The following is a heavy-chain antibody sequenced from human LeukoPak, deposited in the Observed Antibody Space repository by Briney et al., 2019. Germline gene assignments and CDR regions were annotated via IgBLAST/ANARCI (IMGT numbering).Heavy chain of an antibody. D-gene: IGHD3-9*01. Sequence: NPSETLSLTCAVYGGSFSGYYWSWIRQPPGKGLEWIGEINHSGSTNYNPSLKSRVTISVDTSKNQFSLKLSSVTAADTAVYYCATSGGILTGYHDWGQGTLDTVSS. V-gene: IGHV4-34*01. CDR2: INHSGST. CDR1: GGSFSGYY. J-gene: IGHJ4*02. CDR3: ATSGGILTGYHD.